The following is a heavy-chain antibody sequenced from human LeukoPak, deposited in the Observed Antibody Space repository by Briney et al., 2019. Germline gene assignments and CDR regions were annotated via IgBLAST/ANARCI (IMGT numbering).Heavy chain of an antibody. Sequence: ASVKVSCKASGYTFTGYYMHWVRQAPGQGLEWMGWINPNSGGTNYAQKFQGRVTMTRDTSISTAYMELSRLRSDDTAVYYCARVTVIAAAGCGYWGQGTLVTVSS. CDR1: GYTFTGYY. D-gene: IGHD6-13*01. V-gene: IGHV1-2*02. J-gene: IGHJ4*02. CDR3: ARVTVIAAAGCGY. CDR2: INPNSGGT.